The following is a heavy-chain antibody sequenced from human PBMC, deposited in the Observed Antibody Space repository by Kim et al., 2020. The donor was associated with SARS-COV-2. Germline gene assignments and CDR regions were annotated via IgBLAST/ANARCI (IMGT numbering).Heavy chain of an antibody. V-gene: IGHV3-15*01. D-gene: IGHD6-13*01. J-gene: IGHJ6*02. Sequence: KGRFTISRDDSKNTLYLQMNSLKTEDTAVYYCTTDAYSSSWDSDYYGMDVWGQGTTVTVSS. CDR3: TTDAYSSSWDSDYYGMDV.